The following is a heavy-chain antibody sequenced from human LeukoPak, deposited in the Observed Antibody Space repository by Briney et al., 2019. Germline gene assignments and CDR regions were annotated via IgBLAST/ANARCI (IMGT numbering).Heavy chain of an antibody. Sequence: PSETLSLTCTVSGGSISSYYWSWIRQPPGKGLEWIGYIYYTGSTNYNPSLKSRVTMLIDTSKNQFSLKLSSVTAADTAVYYCARGRYSAGDNWFDPWGQGTLVTVSS. J-gene: IGHJ5*02. CDR3: ARGRYSAGDNWFDP. V-gene: IGHV4-59*01. CDR1: GGSISSYY. D-gene: IGHD3-9*01. CDR2: IYYTGST.